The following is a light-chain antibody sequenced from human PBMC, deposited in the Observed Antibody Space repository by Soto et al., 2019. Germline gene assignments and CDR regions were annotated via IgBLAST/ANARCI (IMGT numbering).Light chain of an antibody. CDR3: QPYDASPT. CDR1: QSINNNY. CDR2: GAS. Sequence: EIVLTQSPGTLSLSAGERATLSCRASQSINNNYLAWYQRKPGQAPTVLIYGASSRAPGIPDRFSGSGSGTDFTLTISRLEPEDFAVYYCQPYDASPTFGQGTKVEIK. V-gene: IGKV3-20*01. J-gene: IGKJ1*01.